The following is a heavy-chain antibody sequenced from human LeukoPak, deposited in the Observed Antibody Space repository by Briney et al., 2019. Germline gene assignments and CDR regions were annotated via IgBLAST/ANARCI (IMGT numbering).Heavy chain of an antibody. Sequence: SETLSLTCAVSGGSISSGGYSWSWIRQPPGKGLEWIGYIYHSGSTYYNPSLKSRVTISVDRSKNQFSLKLSSVTAADTAVYYCARGYDYVWGNWFDPWGQGTLVTVSS. V-gene: IGHV4-30-2*01. J-gene: IGHJ5*02. D-gene: IGHD3-16*01. CDR1: GGSISSGGYS. CDR3: ARGYDYVWGNWFDP. CDR2: IYHSGST.